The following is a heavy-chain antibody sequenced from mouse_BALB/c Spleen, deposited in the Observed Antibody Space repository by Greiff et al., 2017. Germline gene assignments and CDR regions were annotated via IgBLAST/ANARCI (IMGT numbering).Heavy chain of an antibody. V-gene: IGHV5-6-5*01. Sequence: VKLVESGGGLVKPGGSLKLSCAASGFTFSSYAMSWVRQTPEKRLEWVASISSGGSTYYPDSVKGRFTISRDNARNILYLQMSSLRSEDTAMYYCARKTNYYGSSSLDYWGQGTALTVSS. D-gene: IGHD1-1*01. CDR1: GFTFSSYA. CDR3: ARKTNYYGSSSLDY. J-gene: IGHJ2*01. CDR2: ISSGGST.